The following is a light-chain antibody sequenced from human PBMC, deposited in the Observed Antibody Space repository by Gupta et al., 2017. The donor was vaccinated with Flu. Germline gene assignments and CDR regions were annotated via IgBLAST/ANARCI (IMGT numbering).Light chain of an antibody. CDR3: QQDDNLPIT. Sequence: DIQMPQSPSSLSASVGDRVTITCQASQDISNYLNWYQQKPGKAPKLLIYDASNLETGVPSRFSGRGSGTDFTFTISSLQPEDVATYYCQQDDNLPITFGHGTKVDIK. J-gene: IGKJ3*01. V-gene: IGKV1-33*01. CDR2: DAS. CDR1: QDISNY.